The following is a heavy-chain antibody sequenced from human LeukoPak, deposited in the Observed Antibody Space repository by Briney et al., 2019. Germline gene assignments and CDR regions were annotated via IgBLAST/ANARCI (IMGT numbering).Heavy chain of an antibody. D-gene: IGHD3-16*01. CDR1: GGSISSSSYY. V-gene: IGHV4-39*07. Sequence: SETLSLTCTVSGGSISSSSYYWGWIRQPPGKGLEWIGSIYYSGSTNYNPSLKSRVTISVDTSKNQFSLKLSSVTAADTAVYYCARSAPIWGSGYTSLDYWGQGTLVTVSS. J-gene: IGHJ4*02. CDR2: IYYSGST. CDR3: ARSAPIWGSGYTSLDY.